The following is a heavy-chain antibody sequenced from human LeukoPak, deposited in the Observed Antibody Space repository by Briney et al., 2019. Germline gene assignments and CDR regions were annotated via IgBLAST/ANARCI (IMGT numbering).Heavy chain of an antibody. V-gene: IGHV4-4*09. CDR2: ISGSQRT. CDR1: GASIYSQY. J-gene: IGHJ4*02. CDR3: VVSPNQDFFDF. Sequence: SETLSLTCTASGASIYSQYLNWDRQPPGKPLEWLGHISGSQRTNNNPSLQSRVAMSVVTSKSQFSLTLKSLTAADTAVYYWVVSPNQDFFDFWGQGPLVTVSS.